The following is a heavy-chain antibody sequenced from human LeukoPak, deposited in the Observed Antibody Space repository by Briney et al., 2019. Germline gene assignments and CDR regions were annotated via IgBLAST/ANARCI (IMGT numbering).Heavy chain of an antibody. V-gene: IGHV1-18*01. CDR1: GYTLVNYG. Sequence: GASVKVSCKASGYTLVNYGISWVRQAPGQGLEWMGWISPYNGNTNYAQRFQDRFTMTTDTSTSTAYMELRSLRSDDTAVYYCARNRIAVTTYSSGNPYYFEYWGQGTLVTVSS. J-gene: IGHJ4*02. CDR2: ISPYNGNT. CDR3: ARNRIAVTTYSSGNPYYFEY. D-gene: IGHD4-17*01.